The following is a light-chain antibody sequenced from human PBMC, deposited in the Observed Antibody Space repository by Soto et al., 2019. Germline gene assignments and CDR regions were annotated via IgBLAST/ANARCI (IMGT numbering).Light chain of an antibody. CDR1: SSDVGGYNF. CDR3: SSYAGGNNVV. Sequence: QSALTQPPSASGSPGQSVTISCTGTSSDVGGYNFVSWYQQHPGKAPKLMIYEVSKRPSGVPDRFSGSKSGNMASLTVSGLQAEDEADYYCSSYAGGNNVVFGGGTKLTVL. CDR2: EVS. J-gene: IGLJ2*01. V-gene: IGLV2-8*01.